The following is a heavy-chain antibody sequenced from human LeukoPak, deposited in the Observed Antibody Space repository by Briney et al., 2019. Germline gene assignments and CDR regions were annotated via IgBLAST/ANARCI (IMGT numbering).Heavy chain of an antibody. Sequence: SQTLSLTCAISGDSVTNKNAAWNCIRQSPSRGLEWLGRTYYTSRWNNEYAEFVKSRITISPDTSKNQFSLQINSVTPEDTAVYYCARGFFASGWASWGQGTLVTVSS. J-gene: IGHJ5*02. CDR2: TYYTSRWNN. D-gene: IGHD6-19*01. CDR1: GDSVTNKNAA. V-gene: IGHV6-1*01. CDR3: ARGFFASGWAS.